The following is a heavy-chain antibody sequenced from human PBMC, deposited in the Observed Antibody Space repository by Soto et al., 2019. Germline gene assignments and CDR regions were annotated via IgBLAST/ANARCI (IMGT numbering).Heavy chain of an antibody. CDR1: GFTFSSYS. J-gene: IGHJ4*02. V-gene: IGHV3-48*01. D-gene: IGHD6-19*01. CDR2: ISSSSSTI. CDR3: ASIAVADGGRGVY. Sequence: EVQLVESGGGLVQPGGSLRLSCAASGFTFSSYSMNWVRQAPGKGLEWVSYISSSSSTIYYADSVKGRFTISRDNAKNSLYLQMNSLRAEDTAVYYCASIAVADGGRGVYWGQGTLVTVSS.